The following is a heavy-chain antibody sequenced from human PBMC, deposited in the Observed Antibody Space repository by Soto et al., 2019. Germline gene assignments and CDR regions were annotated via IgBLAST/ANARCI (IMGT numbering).Heavy chain of an antibody. CDR1: GFTFSSYA. CDR3: AKTPCSSTSCYLGLDY. CDR2: ISGSGGST. D-gene: IGHD2-2*01. J-gene: IGHJ4*02. V-gene: IGHV3-23*01. Sequence: RLSCAASGFTFSSYAMSWVRQAPGKGLEWVSAISGSGGSTYYADSVKGRFTISRDNSKNTLYLQMNSLRAEDTAVYYCAKTPCSSTSCYLGLDYWGQGTLVTVSS.